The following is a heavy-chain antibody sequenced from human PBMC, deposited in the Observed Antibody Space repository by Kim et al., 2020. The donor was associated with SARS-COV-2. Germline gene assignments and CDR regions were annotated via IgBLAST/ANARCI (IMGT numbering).Heavy chain of an antibody. CDR3: ARDVGGYYFDY. CDR2: ISYDGSNK. J-gene: IGHJ4*02. V-gene: IGHV3-30*04. Sequence: GGSLRLSCAASGFTFSSYAMHWVRQAPGKGLEWVAVISYDGSNKYYADSVKGRFTISRDNSKNTLYLQMNSLRAEDTAVYYCARDVGGYYFDYWGQGTLVTVSS. D-gene: IGHD1-26*01. CDR1: GFTFSSYA.